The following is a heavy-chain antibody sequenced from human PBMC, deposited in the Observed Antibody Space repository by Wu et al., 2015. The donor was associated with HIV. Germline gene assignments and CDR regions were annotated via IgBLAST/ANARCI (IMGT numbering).Heavy chain of an antibody. V-gene: IGHV1-69*13. D-gene: IGHD3-22*01. CDR3: ARSFYDSSGYYYSYYGMDV. CDR2: IIPIFGTA. CDR1: GGTFSSYA. J-gene: IGHJ6*02. Sequence: QVQLVQSGAEVKKPGSSVKVSCKASGGTFSSYAISWVRQAPGQGLEWMGRIIPIFGTANYAQKFQGRVTITADESTSTAYMELSSLRSEDTAVYYCARSFYDSSGYYYSYYGMDVWGQGPRSPSP.